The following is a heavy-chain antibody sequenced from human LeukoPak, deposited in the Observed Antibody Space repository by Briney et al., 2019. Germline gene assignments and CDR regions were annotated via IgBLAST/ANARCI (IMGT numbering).Heavy chain of an antibody. Sequence: SETLSLTCAVYGGSFSGYYWSWLRQPPGKGLEWIGEINHSGSTNYNPSLKSRVTISEDTSKNQFSLKLSSVTAADTAVYYCARGPGYDWFDPWGQGTLVTVSS. CDR3: ARGPGYDWFDP. CDR2: INHSGST. J-gene: IGHJ5*02. D-gene: IGHD5-18*01. CDR1: GGSFSGYY. V-gene: IGHV4-34*01.